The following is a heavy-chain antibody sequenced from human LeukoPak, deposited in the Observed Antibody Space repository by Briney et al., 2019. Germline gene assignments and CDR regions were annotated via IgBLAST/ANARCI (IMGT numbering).Heavy chain of an antibody. V-gene: IGHV3-33*06. CDR3: AKDPFRYSSGWTVHFDY. CDR1: GFTFSSYG. D-gene: IGHD6-19*01. CDR2: IWYDGSNK. Sequence: GGSLRLSCAASGFTFSSYGMHWVRQAPGKGLEWVAVIWYDGSNKYYADSVKGRFTISRDNSKNTLYLQMNSLRAEDTAVYYCAKDPFRYSSGWTVHFDYWGQGTLVTVSS. J-gene: IGHJ4*02.